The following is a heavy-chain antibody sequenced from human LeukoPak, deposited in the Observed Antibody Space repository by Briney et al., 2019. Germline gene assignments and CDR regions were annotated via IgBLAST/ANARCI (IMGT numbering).Heavy chain of an antibody. D-gene: IGHD5-12*01. Sequence: ASVKVSCKASGLTFSNYGITWVRQAPGQGLEWVGWISAYDGNTNYAQKFQGRVTMTTDTSTSTAHMELRSLRSDDTAVYYCARGGSGYDYPLYYWGQGTLVTFSS. V-gene: IGHV1-18*01. CDR1: GLTFSNYG. J-gene: IGHJ4*02. CDR3: ARGGSGYDYPLYY. CDR2: ISAYDGNT.